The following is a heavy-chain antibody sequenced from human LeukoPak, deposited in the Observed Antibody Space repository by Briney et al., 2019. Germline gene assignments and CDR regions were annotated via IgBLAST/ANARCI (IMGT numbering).Heavy chain of an antibody. CDR1: GGSISSSSYY. J-gene: IGHJ3*02. Sequence: PSETLSLTCTVSGGSISSSSYYWGWIRQPPGKGLEWIGSIYYSGSTYYNPSLKSRVTISVDTSKNQFSLKLSSVTAADTAVYYCAASVEMATIVMAFDIWGQGTMVTVSS. CDR3: AASVEMATIVMAFDI. CDR2: IYYSGST. D-gene: IGHD5-24*01. V-gene: IGHV4-39*07.